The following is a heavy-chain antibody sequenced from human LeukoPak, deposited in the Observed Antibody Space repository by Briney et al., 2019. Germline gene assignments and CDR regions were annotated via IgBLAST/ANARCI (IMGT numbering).Heavy chain of an antibody. CDR2: IRSSGSTI. CDR3: AELGITMIGSV. CDR1: GFTFSSYE. Sequence: GGSLRLSCAASGFTFSSYEMNWVRQAPGKGLEWVSYIRSSGSTIYYADSVKGRFTISRDNAKNSLYLQMNSLRAEDTAVYYCAELGITMIGSVWGKGTTVTISS. V-gene: IGHV3-48*03. J-gene: IGHJ6*04. D-gene: IGHD3-10*02.